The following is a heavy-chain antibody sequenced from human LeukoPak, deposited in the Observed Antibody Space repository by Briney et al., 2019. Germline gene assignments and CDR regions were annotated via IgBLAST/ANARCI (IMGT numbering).Heavy chain of an antibody. CDR1: GFTFSSYA. V-gene: IGHV3-23*01. Sequence: PGGSLRLPCAASGFTFSSYAMSWVRQAPGKGLEWVSAISGSGGSTYYADSVKGRFTISRDNSKNTLYLQMNSLRAEDTAVYYCATYSSSPHFDYYYMDVWGKGTTVTVSS. CDR2: ISGSGGST. J-gene: IGHJ6*03. CDR3: ATYSSSPHFDYYYMDV. D-gene: IGHD6-13*01.